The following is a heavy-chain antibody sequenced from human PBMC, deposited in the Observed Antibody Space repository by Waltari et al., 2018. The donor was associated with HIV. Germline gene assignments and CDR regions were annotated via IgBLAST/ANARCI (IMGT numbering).Heavy chain of an antibody. V-gene: IGHV4-59*12. CDR3: ASGRCGGDCYISLGVYYAMEV. J-gene: IGHJ6*02. CDR2: NVHGTNT. CDR1: GASMKDYF. D-gene: IGHD2-21*02. Sequence: VELRESGPGLVRPSGTLSLTCSVSGASMKDYFWTWVRQPPGKPLEWIGYNVHGTNTNYNPSLKGRISISMDSTRRQVSLRLTSVTAADTAVYYCASGRCGGDCYISLGVYYAMEVWGQGTTVTVSS.